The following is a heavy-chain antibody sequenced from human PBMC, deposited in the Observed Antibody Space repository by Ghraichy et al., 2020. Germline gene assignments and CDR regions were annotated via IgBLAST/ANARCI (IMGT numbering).Heavy chain of an antibody. D-gene: IGHD4-23*01. CDR2: MYDSGRT. J-gene: IGHJ3*02. CDR1: GGSIRSGGYY. Sequence: SETLSLTCTVSGGSIRSGGYYWSWIRQHPGKGLEWIGYMYDSGRTYYNPSLKSRGTISADTSKNQFSLKLGSVTAADTAVYYCARGFGGNLFDAFEIWGQGTVVTVSS. V-gene: IGHV4-31*03. CDR3: ARGFGGNLFDAFEI.